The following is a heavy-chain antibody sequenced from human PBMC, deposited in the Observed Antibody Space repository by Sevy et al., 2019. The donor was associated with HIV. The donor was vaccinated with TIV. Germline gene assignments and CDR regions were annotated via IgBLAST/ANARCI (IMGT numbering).Heavy chain of an antibody. CDR3: APSPGGTKHFNP. J-gene: IGHJ5*02. Sequence: ASVKVSCKASGFTFTYYTVHWVRQAPGQGLEWMGWINPGNGNTRYAQKFQGRVTITTDTSATTTYMALSSLRPEDTAVSYCAPSPGGTKHFNPWGQGTRVTVSS. D-gene: IGHD2-15*01. CDR2: INPGNGNT. CDR1: GFTFTYYT. V-gene: IGHV1-3*01.